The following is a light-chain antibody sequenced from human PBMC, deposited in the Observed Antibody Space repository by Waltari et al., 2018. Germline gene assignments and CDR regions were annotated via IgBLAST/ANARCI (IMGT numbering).Light chain of an antibody. CDR2: DVH. CDR1: SSDVGGYDF. J-gene: IGLJ2*01. CDR3: CSYAGADTSVL. V-gene: IGLV2-11*01. Sequence: QSALTQPRPVSGSPGQSVTVSCTGTSSDVGGYDFVSWYQQYPGKAPKPIIYDVHKRPPGVPDRFSGSKSGNTASLTISGLLNDDEADYYCCSYAGADTSVLFGGGTTLTVL.